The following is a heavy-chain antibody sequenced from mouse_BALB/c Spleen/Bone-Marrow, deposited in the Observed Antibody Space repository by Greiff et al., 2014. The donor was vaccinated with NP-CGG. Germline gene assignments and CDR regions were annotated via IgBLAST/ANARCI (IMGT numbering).Heavy chain of an antibody. D-gene: IGHD2-4*01. CDR2: ISSGSSTI. Sequence: EVKLVESGGGLVQPGGSRKLSCAASGFTFSGFGMHWVRQAPEKGLEWVAYISSGSSTIYYADTVKGRFTISRDNPKNTLFLQMTSLRSEDTAMYYCARSPYDYAAMDYWGQGTSVTVSS. J-gene: IGHJ4*01. CDR1: GFTFSGFG. CDR3: ARSPYDYAAMDY. V-gene: IGHV5-17*02.